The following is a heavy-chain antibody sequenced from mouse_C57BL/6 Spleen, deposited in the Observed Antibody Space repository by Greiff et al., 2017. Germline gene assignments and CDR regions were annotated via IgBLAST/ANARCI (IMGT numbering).Heavy chain of an antibody. D-gene: IGHD2-4*01. V-gene: IGHV1-80*01. J-gene: IGHJ3*01. CDR1: GYAFSSYW. CDR2: IHPGDGGT. Sequence: LQESGAELVKPGASVKISCKASGYAFSSYWMNWVKQRPGKGLEWIGQIHPGDGGTNYNGKFKGKATLTADKSSSTTYMQHSSLTSYDSAVYFCARSKEHYDPSRPGFAYWGQGTLVTVSA. CDR3: ARSKEHYDPSRPGFAY.